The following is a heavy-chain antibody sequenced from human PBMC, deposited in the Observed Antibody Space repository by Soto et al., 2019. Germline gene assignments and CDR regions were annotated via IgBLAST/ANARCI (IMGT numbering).Heavy chain of an antibody. CDR2: IYHSGST. D-gene: IGHD1-26*01. CDR3: ARAGEWEPNWYFDL. Sequence: QVQLQKSGPGLVKPSGTLSLTCAVSGGSISSSNWWSWVRQPPGKGLEWIGEIYHSGSTNYNPSLKSGVTISVDKSKNHFSLKLSSVTAADTAVYYCARAGEWEPNWYFDLWGRGTLVTVSS. J-gene: IGHJ2*01. CDR1: GGSISSSNW. V-gene: IGHV4-4*02.